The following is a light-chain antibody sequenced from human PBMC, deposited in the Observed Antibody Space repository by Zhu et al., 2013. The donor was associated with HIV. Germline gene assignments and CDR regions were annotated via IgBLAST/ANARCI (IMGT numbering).Light chain of an antibody. J-gene: IGKJ4*01. CDR3: LQHNSYPQT. Sequence: AIRMTQSPSSFSASTGDRVTITCRASQGISSYLAWYQQKPGKAPKLLIYAASTLQSGVPSRFSGSGSGTDFTLTISCLQSEDFATYYCLQHNSYPQTFGGGTKVEIK. CDR2: AAS. V-gene: IGKV1-8*01. CDR1: QGISSY.